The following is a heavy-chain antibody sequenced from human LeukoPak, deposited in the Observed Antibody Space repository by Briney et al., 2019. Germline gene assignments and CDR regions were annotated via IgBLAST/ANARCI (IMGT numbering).Heavy chain of an antibody. CDR3: ARAYPGDAFDI. CDR1: GGSISSSSYY. CDR2: IYYSGST. V-gene: IGHV4-61*01. Sequence: SETLSLTCTVSGGSISSSSYYWSWIRQPPGKGLEWIGYIYYSGSTNYNPSLKSRVTISVDTSKNQFSLKLSSVTAAGTAVYYCARAYPGDAFDIWGQGTMVTVSS. J-gene: IGHJ3*02.